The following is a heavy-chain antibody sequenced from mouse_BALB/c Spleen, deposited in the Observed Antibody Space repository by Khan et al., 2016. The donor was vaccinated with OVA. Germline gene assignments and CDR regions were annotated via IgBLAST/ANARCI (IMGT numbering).Heavy chain of an antibody. CDR1: GYSFTLYY. CDR2: VNPNTDNI. D-gene: IGHD2-14*01. V-gene: IGHV1-20*01. J-gene: IGHJ3*01. Sequence: EVQLQQSGPDLVKPGASVKISCKASGYSFTLYYMSWVKQSHGKSLEWIGRVNPNTDNINYNQEFKGKAILTVDKSSNTAYMELRSLTSEDSAVYCRARGYDFFASWGQGTLVTVSA. CDR3: ARGYDFFAS.